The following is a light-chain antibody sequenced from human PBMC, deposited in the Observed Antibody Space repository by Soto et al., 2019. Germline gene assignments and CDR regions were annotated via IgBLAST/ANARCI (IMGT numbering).Light chain of an antibody. V-gene: IGKV3-15*01. CDR1: QSVSSN. Sequence: EIVMTQSPATLSVSPGERATLSCRASQSVSSNIAWYQQKPGQAPRLLIYGASTRATGIPARFSGSGSGAEFTLTISSLQSEDFAVYYCQQHNNWPITFGQGTRLEIK. J-gene: IGKJ5*01. CDR3: QQHNNWPIT. CDR2: GAS.